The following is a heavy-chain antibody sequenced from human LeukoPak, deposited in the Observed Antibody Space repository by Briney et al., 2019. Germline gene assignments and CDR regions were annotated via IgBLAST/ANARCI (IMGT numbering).Heavy chain of an antibody. CDR1: GFTFDDYA. J-gene: IGHJ4*02. CDR3: AKSFDWNYLNYFDY. CDR2: ITWDGGTT. D-gene: IGHD1-7*01. V-gene: IGHV3-43D*03. Sequence: GGSLRLSCAASGFTFDDYAMHWVRQAPGKGLEWVSLITWDGGTTHYADPVEGRFTISRDNTKNSLFLQMNSLRAEDTALYYCAKSFDWNYLNYFDYWGQGTLVTVSS.